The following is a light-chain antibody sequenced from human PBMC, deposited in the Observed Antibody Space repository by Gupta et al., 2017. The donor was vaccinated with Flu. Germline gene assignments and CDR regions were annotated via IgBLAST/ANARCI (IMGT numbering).Light chain of an antibody. CDR1: QSVNNNL. V-gene: IGKV3-20*01. CDR3: QQYGSSVYT. CDR2: GAS. J-gene: IGKJ2*01. Sequence: ELVLTQSPGTLSLSPGARATLSCRASQSVNNNLLTWYQQKPGQAPMLLIYGASSRATGIPDRFSGSGSGTDFTLAIRRLEPEDFAVYYCQQYGSSVYTFGQGTKLEIK.